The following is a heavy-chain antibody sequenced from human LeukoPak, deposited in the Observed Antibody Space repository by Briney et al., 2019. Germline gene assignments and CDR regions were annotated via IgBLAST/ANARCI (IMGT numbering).Heavy chain of an antibody. CDR3: ARDPTGSYYMDI. CDR2: INSDGSST. D-gene: IGHD2-15*01. CDR1: GFTFSSYD. J-gene: IGHJ6*03. V-gene: IGHV3-74*01. Sequence: PGGSLRLSCAASGFTFSSYDMNWVRQAPGKGLVWVSRINSDGSSTNYADSVKGRFTISRDNSKNTLYLQMNSLRAEDTAVYYCARDPTGSYYMDIWGKGTTVTVSS.